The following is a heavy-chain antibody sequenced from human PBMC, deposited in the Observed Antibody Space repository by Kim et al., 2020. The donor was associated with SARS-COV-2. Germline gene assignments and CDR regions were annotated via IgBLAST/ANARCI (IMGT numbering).Heavy chain of an antibody. J-gene: IGHJ4*02. CDR2: IKSKTDGGTT. Sequence: GGSLRLSCAASGFTFSNAWMSWVRQAPGKGLEWVGRIKSKTDGGTTDYAAPVKGRFTISRHDSKNTLYLQMNSLKTEDTAVYYCTTDVGPGFRYCTNGVCSHGGYYFDYWGQGTLVTVSS. CDR1: GFTFSNAW. CDR3: TTDVGPGFRYCTNGVCSHGGYYFDY. V-gene: IGHV3-15*01. D-gene: IGHD2-8*01.